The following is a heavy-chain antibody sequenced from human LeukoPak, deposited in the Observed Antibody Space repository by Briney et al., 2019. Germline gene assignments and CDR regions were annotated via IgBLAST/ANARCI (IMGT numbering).Heavy chain of an antibody. J-gene: IGHJ6*02. Sequence: SETLSLTRTVSGASISSYYWSWIRQPRGKGLEWIGYIDFSGSTNYNPSLKSRVTISVDTSNNQFSLQLSPVTAADTAVYYCARAVDTDGMDVWGQGTTVTVSS. D-gene: IGHD5-18*01. CDR1: GASISSYY. CDR3: ARAVDTDGMDV. CDR2: IDFSGST. V-gene: IGHV4-59*01.